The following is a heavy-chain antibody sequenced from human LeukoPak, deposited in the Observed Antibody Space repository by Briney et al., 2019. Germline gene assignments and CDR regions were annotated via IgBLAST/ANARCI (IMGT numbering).Heavy chain of an antibody. J-gene: IGHJ4*02. D-gene: IGHD4-17*01. Sequence: PSETLSLTCTVSGVSITSHYWTWIRQPPGRGLEWIGYTYYSGSPNYNPSLKSRVTISVDTSKNQFSLKMDSMTAADTAVYYCARRHYGDYVDYRGQGTLVTVSS. CDR2: TYYSGSP. CDR3: ARRHYGDYVDY. CDR1: GVSITSHY. V-gene: IGHV4-59*11.